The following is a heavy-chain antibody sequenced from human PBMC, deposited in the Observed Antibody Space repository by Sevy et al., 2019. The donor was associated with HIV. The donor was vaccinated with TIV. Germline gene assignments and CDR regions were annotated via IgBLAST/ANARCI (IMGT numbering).Heavy chain of an antibody. V-gene: IGHV6-1*01. CDR1: GDSVSSNTAA. CDR2: TYYRSKWFY. Sequence: SQTLSLTCAISGDSVSSNTAAWNWIRQSPSRGLEWLGRTYYRSKWFYDYAVSVISRISIDPDTSKNLFSLRLNSVTPEDTAIYYCARDKSSVGSNWDSVAPADYGMDVWGQGTTVTVSS. J-gene: IGHJ6*02. D-gene: IGHD2-2*01. CDR3: ARDKSSVGSNWDSVAPADYGMDV.